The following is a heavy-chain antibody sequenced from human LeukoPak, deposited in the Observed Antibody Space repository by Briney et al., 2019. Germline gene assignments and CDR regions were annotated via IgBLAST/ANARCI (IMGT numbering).Heavy chain of an antibody. CDR3: ARHSDVWFGELLANFDY. CDR2: ISTSGST. V-gene: IGHV4-61*02. J-gene: IGHJ4*02. CDR1: GDSMNSDFYY. Sequence: SETLSLTCTVSGDSMNSDFYYWSWIRQPAGKGLEWIGRISTSGSTNHNPSLKSRVTFSVDTSKDQFSLKLTSVTAADTAVYYCARHSDVWFGELLANFDYWGQGTLVTVSS. D-gene: IGHD3-10*01.